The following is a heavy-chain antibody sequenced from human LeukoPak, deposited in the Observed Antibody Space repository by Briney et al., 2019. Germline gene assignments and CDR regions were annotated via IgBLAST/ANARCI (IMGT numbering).Heavy chain of an antibody. V-gene: IGHV3-23*01. CDR1: GFTFSTYA. CDR3: AKIRGRDWYFDL. CDR2: ISDSGGST. Sequence: GGSLRLSCAASGFTFSTYAMSWVRQAPGKGLEWVSTISDSGGSTYYADSVKGRFTISRDNSKNTLYLQMNSLRAEDTAVYYCAKIRGRDWYFDLWGRGTLVTVSS. J-gene: IGHJ2*01. D-gene: IGHD3-10*01.